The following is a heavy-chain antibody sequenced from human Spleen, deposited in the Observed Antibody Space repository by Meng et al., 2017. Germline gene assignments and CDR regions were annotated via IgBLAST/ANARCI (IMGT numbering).Heavy chain of an antibody. CDR2: ISWNSGSI. Sequence: SLKISCAASGFTFDDYAMHWVRQAPGKGLEWVSGISWNSGSIGYADSVKGRFTISRDNAKNSLYLQMNSLRAEDTALYYCAKDRIVGVTTGYYFDYWGHGTLVTVSS. CDR3: AKDRIVGVTTGYYFDY. J-gene: IGHJ4*01. D-gene: IGHD1-26*01. CDR1: GFTFDDYA. V-gene: IGHV3-9*01.